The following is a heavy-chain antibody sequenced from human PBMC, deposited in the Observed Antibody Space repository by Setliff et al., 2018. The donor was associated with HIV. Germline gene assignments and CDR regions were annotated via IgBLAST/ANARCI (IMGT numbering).Heavy chain of an antibody. J-gene: IGHJ4*02. CDR1: GETFSGYY. D-gene: IGHD3-22*01. CDR2: INHSGST. Sequence: SETLSLTCAVYGETFSGYYWSWIRQPPGKGLEWIGEINHSGSTKYNPSLKSRVTISVDTSTNQFSLKLSSVTAADTAVYYCARVGYYDSSFDYWGQGTLVTVSS. V-gene: IGHV4-34*01. CDR3: ARVGYYDSSFDY.